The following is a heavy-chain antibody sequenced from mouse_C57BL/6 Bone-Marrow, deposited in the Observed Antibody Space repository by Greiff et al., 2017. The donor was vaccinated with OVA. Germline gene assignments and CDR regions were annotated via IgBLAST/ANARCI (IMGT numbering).Heavy chain of an antibody. Sequence: VKLMESGPELVKPGASVKISCKASGYAFSSSWMNWVKQRPGKGLEWIGRIYPGDGDTNYNGKFKGKATLTADKSSSTAYMQLSSLTSEDSAVYFCARGSSYYYGSSYGFAYWGQGTLVTVSA. D-gene: IGHD1-1*01. V-gene: IGHV1-82*01. CDR1: GYAFSSSW. CDR3: ARGSSYYYGSSYGFAY. J-gene: IGHJ3*01. CDR2: IYPGDGDT.